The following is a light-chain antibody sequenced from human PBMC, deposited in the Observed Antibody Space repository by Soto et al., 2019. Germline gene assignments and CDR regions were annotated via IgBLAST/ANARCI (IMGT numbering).Light chain of an antibody. Sequence: EIVMTQSPATLSVSPGETATLSCRASQSLTSYLAWYQQKPDQAPRLLFYGISTRATDIPARFSGSGSGTEFTLTISSLQSEDFAVYYCQQYNNWPRTFGQGTKVDIK. CDR2: GIS. J-gene: IGKJ1*01. CDR1: QSLTSY. V-gene: IGKV3-15*01. CDR3: QQYNNWPRT.